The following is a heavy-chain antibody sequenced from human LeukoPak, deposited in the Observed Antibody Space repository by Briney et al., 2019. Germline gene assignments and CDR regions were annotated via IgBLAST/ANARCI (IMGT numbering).Heavy chain of an antibody. CDR2: INHSGST. CDR3: ARGGTRDTAMAVTHLDY. V-gene: IGHV4-34*01. J-gene: IGHJ4*02. D-gene: IGHD5-18*01. Sequence: SWTLPLTFPVYVGSFLEYYWHGIRQPPGEALERTRDINHSGSTNYNPSLKSRVTISVDTSKNQFSLKLSSVTAADTAVYYCARGGTRDTAMAVTHLDYWGQGTLVTVSS. CDR1: VGSFLEYY.